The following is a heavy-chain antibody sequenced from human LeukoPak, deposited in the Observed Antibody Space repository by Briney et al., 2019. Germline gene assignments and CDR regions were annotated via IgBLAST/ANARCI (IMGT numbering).Heavy chain of an antibody. V-gene: IGHV4-59*08. CDR1: GGSISSYY. CDR2: IYVSGSI. CDR3: ARQYYCASGSFAFDI. D-gene: IGHD3-10*01. J-gene: IGHJ3*02. Sequence: SETLSLTCTVSGGSISSYYWSWIRQSPGKGLEWIGYIYVSGSINYNPSLKSRVTISVDTSKNQFSLKLSSVTAADTSVYYCARQYYCASGSFAFDIWGQGTMVTVSS.